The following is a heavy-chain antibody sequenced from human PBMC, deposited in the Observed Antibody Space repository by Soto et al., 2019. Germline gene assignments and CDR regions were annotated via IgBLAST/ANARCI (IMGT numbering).Heavy chain of an antibody. D-gene: IGHD2-15*01. CDR3: ARNIVVVLATAKTDAFDI. CDR1: GFAFSSYW. V-gene: IGHV3-7*01. Sequence: EVQLVESGGGLVQPGGSLRLSCAASGFAFSSYWMTWVRQAPGKGLEWVANIKEDGSMKFYGDSLKGRFTISRDNARNSLYLQMNGLGAEDTAVYYCARNIVVVLATAKTDAFDIWGQGTMVTVSS. CDR2: IKEDGSMK. J-gene: IGHJ3*02.